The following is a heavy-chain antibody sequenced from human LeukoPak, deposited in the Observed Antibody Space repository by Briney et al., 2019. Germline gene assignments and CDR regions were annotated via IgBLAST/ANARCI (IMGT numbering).Heavy chain of an antibody. CDR1: GGSISSYY. D-gene: IGHD3-10*01. V-gene: IGHV4-59*12. Sequence: SETLSLTCTVSGGSISSYYWSWIRQPPGKGLEWIGYIYYSGSTNYNPSLKSRVTISVDTSKNQFSLKLSSVTAADTAVYYCARDRGYIWCYWGQGTLVTVSS. J-gene: IGHJ4*02. CDR2: IYYSGST. CDR3: ARDRGYIWCY.